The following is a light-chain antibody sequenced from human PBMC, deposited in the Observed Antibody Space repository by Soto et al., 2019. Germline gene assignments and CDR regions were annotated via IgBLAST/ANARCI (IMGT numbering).Light chain of an antibody. CDR3: KRYNSFAWT. CDR2: KAS. Sequence: DIQMTQSPSTLSASVGDRVTITCRASQSISSWLAWYQQKPGKAPKLLIYKASSLESGVPSRFSGSGSGTEFPLTISSLQPDDFATYYCKRYNSFAWTFGQGTKVEIK. J-gene: IGKJ1*01. CDR1: QSISSW. V-gene: IGKV1-5*03.